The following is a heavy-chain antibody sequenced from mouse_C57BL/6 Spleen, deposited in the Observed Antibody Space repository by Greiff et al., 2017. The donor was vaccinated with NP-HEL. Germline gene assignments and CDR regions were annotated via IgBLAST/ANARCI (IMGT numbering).Heavy chain of an antibody. Sequence: QVHVKQPGAELVRPGSSVKLSCKASGYTFTSYWMHWVKQRPIQGLEWIGNIDPSDSETHYNQKFKDKATLTVDKSSSTAYMQLSSLTSEDSAVYYCARGGRGFDYWGQGTTLTVSS. CDR2: IDPSDSET. J-gene: IGHJ2*01. CDR3: ARGGRGFDY. CDR1: GYTFTSYW. V-gene: IGHV1-52*01. D-gene: IGHD3-3*01.